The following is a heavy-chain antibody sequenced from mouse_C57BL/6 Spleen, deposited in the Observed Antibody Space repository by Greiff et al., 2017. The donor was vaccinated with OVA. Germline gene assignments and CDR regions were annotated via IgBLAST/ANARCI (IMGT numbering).Heavy chain of an antibody. Sequence: EVQLQQSGPELVKPGASVKIPCKASGYTFTDYNMAWVKQSHGKSLEWIGDINPNNGGTIYNQKFKGKATLTVDKSSSAAYLELRSLTSEDTAVYYCARGVYYYGSSYDTLAYWGQGTLVTVSA. J-gene: IGHJ3*01. CDR3: ARGVYYYGSSYDTLAY. CDR2: INPNNGGT. V-gene: IGHV1-18*01. D-gene: IGHD1-1*01. CDR1: GYTFTDYN.